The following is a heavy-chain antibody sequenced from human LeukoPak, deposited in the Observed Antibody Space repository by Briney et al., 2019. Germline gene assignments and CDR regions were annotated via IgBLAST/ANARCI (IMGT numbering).Heavy chain of an antibody. CDR2: ISSSSSYI. V-gene: IGHV3-21*01. D-gene: IGHD6-13*01. CDR3: ARDRGIAAAGGDGP. Sequence: GGSLRLSCAASGFTFSSYSMNWVRQALGKGLEWVSSISSSSSYIYYADSVKGRFTISRDNAKNSLYLQMNSLRAEDTAVYYCARDRGIAAAGGDGPWGQGTLVTVSS. J-gene: IGHJ5*02. CDR1: GFTFSSYS.